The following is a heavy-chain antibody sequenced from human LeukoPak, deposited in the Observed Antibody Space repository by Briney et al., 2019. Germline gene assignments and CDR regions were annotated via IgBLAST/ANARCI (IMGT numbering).Heavy chain of an antibody. V-gene: IGHV4-38-2*01. Sequence: SETLSLTCAVSGYSISSGYYWGWIRQPPGKGLEWIGRIYTSGSTNYNPSLKSRVTMSVDTSKNQFSLKLSSVTAADTAVYYCARGNPPRYFDYWGQGTLVTVSS. J-gene: IGHJ4*02. CDR2: IYTSGST. CDR1: GYSISSGYY. D-gene: IGHD1-14*01. CDR3: ARGNPPRYFDY.